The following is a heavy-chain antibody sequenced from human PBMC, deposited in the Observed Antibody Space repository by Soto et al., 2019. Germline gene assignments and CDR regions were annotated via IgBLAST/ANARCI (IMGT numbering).Heavy chain of an antibody. CDR3: TTRPVTMVRGVLNARFFDY. V-gene: IGHV3-15*07. Sequence: EVQLVESGGGLVQPGGSLRLSCAASGFTFSNAWMNWVRQAPGKGLEWVGRIKSKTDGGTTDYAAPVKGRFTISRDDSKNTLYLQMNSLKTEDTAVYYCTTRPVTMVRGVLNARFFDYWGQGTLVTVSS. CDR2: IKSKTDGGTT. J-gene: IGHJ4*02. CDR1: GFTFSNAW. D-gene: IGHD3-10*01.